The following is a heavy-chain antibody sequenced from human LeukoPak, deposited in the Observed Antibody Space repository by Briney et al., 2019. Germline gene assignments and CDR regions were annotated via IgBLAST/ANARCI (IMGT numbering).Heavy chain of an antibody. D-gene: IGHD3-22*01. CDR3: ARIDRAYYYDSSGYYFDY. J-gene: IGHJ4*02. V-gene: IGHV3-48*03. CDR2: ISSSGSTI. CDR1: GFTFSSYE. Sequence: GGSLRLSCAASGFTFSSYEMNWVRQAPGKGLEWVSYISSSGSTIYYADSVKGRFTISRDNAKNSLYLRMNSLRAEDTAVYYCARIDRAYYYDSSGYYFDYWGQGTLVTVSS.